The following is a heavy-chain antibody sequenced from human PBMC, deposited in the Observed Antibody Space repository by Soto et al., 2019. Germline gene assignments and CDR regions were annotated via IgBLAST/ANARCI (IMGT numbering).Heavy chain of an antibody. J-gene: IGHJ4*02. Sequence: GASVKVSCKASGYTFTGYYMHWVRQAPGQGLEWMGWINPNSGGTNYAQKFQGWVTMTRDTSISTAYMELSRLRSDDTAVYYCGRNAGGIVLAPRYFDTWGKASVIT. CDR2: INPNSGGT. CDR1: GYTFTGYY. V-gene: IGHV1-2*04. D-gene: IGHD1-26*01. CDR3: GRNAGGIVLAPRYFDT.